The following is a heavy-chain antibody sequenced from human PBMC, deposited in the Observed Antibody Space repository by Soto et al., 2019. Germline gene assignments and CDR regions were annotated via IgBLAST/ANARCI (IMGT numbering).Heavy chain of an antibody. D-gene: IGHD2-21*02. V-gene: IGHV3-30*18. CDR3: AKDKVPVVVTAPFAY. CDR1: GFTFSSYG. Sequence: QVQLVESGGGVVQPGRSLRLSCAASGFTFSSYGMHWVRQAPGKGLEWVAVISYDGSNKYYADSVKGRFTVSRDKSKNTLYRQVNSLRAEDTAVYYCAKDKVPVVVTAPFAYWGQGTLVTVSS. CDR2: ISYDGSNK. J-gene: IGHJ4*02.